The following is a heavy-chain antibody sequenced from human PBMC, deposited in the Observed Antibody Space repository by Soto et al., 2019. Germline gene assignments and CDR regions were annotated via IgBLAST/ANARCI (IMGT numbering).Heavy chain of an antibody. CDR2: IYYSGST. J-gene: IGHJ4*02. Sequence: PSETLSLTCTVSGGSISSGGYYWSWIRQHPGKGLEWIGYIYYSGSTYYNPSLKSRVTISVDTSKNQFSLKLSSVTAADTAVYYCARTSRDFDWLSWYYFDYWGQGTLVTVSS. V-gene: IGHV4-31*02. CDR1: GGSISSGGYY. D-gene: IGHD3-9*01. CDR3: ARTSRDFDWLSWYYFDY.